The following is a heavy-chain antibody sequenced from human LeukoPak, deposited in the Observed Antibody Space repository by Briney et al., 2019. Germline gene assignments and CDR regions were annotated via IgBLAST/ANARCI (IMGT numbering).Heavy chain of an antibody. Sequence: GASVKVSCKTSGGTFSSSAITWVRQAPGQGLEWMGWISAYNGNTNYAQKVQGRVTMTTDTSTSTAYMELRSLRSDDTAVYYCARDQIAAAGRFDYWGQGTLVTVSS. CDR1: GGTFSSSA. CDR2: ISAYNGNT. J-gene: IGHJ4*02. D-gene: IGHD6-13*01. V-gene: IGHV1-18*01. CDR3: ARDQIAAAGRFDY.